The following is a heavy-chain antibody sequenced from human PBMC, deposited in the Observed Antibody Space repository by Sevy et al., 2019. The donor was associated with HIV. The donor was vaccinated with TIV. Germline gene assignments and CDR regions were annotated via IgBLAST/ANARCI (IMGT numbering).Heavy chain of an antibody. Sequence: GGSLRLSCAASGFTLSSYWMSWVRQAPGKGLEWVANIKQDGSDKYYVDSVKGRFTISRDNAKNSLYLQMTSLRAEDTAVYYCARDLYSGSYYENYWGQGTLVTVSS. D-gene: IGHD1-26*01. J-gene: IGHJ4*02. CDR3: ARDLYSGSYYENY. V-gene: IGHV3-7*01. CDR2: IKQDGSDK. CDR1: GFTLSSYW.